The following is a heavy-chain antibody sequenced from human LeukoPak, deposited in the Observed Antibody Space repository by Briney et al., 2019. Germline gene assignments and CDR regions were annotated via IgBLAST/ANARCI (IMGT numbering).Heavy chain of an antibody. J-gene: IGHJ6*02. V-gene: IGHV1-46*01. D-gene: IGHD1-26*01. Sequence: GASVKVSCKASGYTFTSYYMHWVRQAPGQGLEGMGIINPSGGSTSYAQKFQGRVTMTRDTSTSTVYMELSSLRSEDTAVYYCARDSGSYFLMDVWGQGTTVTVSS. CDR1: GYTFTSYY. CDR2: INPSGGST. CDR3: ARDSGSYFLMDV.